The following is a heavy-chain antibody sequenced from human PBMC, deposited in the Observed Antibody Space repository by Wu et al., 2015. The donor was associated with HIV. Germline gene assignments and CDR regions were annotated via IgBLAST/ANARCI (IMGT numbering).Heavy chain of an antibody. CDR2: INPNSGGT. CDR3: ARSAFYGDQDYHYSDVMDV. J-gene: IGHJ6*01. V-gene: IGHV1-2*02. Sequence: QVQLVQSGAEVKKPGASVKVSCKASRYTFIDYYMHWVRQAPGQGLEWMGWINPNSGGTNYAQKFQGRVTMTRDTSISTAYMELSRLRSEDTAIYYCARSAFYGDQDYHYSDVMDVWGQGTTVIVSS. CDR1: RYTFIDYY. D-gene: IGHD4-17*01.